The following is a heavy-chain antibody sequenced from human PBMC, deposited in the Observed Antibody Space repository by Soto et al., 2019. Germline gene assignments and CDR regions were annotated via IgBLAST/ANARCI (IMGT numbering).Heavy chain of an antibody. J-gene: IGHJ6*02. CDR3: AKAGGKWELLVLGGMDV. Sequence: EVQLLESGGGLVQPGGSLRLSCAASGFTFSSYAMSWVRQAPGKGLEWVSAISGSGGSTYYADSVKGRFTISRDNSKNTLYLQMNSLRAEDTAVYYCAKAGGKWELLVLGGMDVWGQGTTVTVSS. D-gene: IGHD1-26*01. V-gene: IGHV3-23*01. CDR2: ISGSGGST. CDR1: GFTFSSYA.